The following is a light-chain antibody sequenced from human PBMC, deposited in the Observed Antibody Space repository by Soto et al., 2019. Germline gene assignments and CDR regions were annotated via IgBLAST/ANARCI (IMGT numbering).Light chain of an antibody. J-gene: IGKJ2*01. Sequence: EIVLTQSPGTLSLSPGERATLSCRTSQSVGSTYLAWYQQKPGQAPRLLIHGAFTRAPGIPDRFSGSVSGTDFTLTITRLEPEDFAVYYCQRCDFPPRYTFGQGTKLEMK. CDR1: QSVGSTY. CDR2: GAF. CDR3: QRCDFPPRYT. V-gene: IGKV3-20*01.